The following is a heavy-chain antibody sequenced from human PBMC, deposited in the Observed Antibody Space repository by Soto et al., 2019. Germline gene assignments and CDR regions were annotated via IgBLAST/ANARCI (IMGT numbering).Heavy chain of an antibody. CDR3: ARDLWGIAVAGRIYGMDV. Sequence: LSLTCAVSGYSISSGYYWGWIRQPPGKGLEWIGSIYHSGSTYYNTSLKSRVTISVDTSKNQFSLKLSSVTAADTAVYYCARDLWGIAVAGRIYGMDVWGQGTTVTVSS. J-gene: IGHJ6*02. V-gene: IGHV4-38-2*02. D-gene: IGHD6-19*01. CDR1: GYSISSGYY. CDR2: IYHSGST.